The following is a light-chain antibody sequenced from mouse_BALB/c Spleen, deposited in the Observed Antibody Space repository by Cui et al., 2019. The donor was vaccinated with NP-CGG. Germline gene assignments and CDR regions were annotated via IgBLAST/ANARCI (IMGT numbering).Light chain of an antibody. J-gene: IGLJ1*01. CDR3: ALWYSNNWV. V-gene: IGLV1*01. CDR1: TGAVIISNY. CDR2: GTN. Sequence: QAVVTQESALTTSPGETVTLTCRSSTGAVIISNYANWVQEKPDHLFTGLIGGTNNRAPGVPARFSGSLIGDKAALTITGAQTEDEAIYFCALWYSNNWVFGGGTKLTVL.